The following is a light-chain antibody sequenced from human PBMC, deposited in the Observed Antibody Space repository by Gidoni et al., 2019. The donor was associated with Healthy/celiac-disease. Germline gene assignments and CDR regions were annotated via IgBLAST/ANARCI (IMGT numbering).Light chain of an antibody. J-gene: IGKJ2*01. Sequence: EIVMTQSPATLSVSPGERATLSCRASQSVGSNLAWYQQKPGQTPRLLIYGASTRATGIPARFSGSGSGTEFTLTISSLQSEDFAVYYCQQYNNWPPYTFXQXTKLEIK. CDR1: QSVGSN. CDR3: QQYNNWPPYT. V-gene: IGKV3D-15*01. CDR2: GAS.